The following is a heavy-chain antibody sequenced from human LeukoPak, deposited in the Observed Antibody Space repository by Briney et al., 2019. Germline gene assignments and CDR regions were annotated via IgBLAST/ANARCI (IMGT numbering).Heavy chain of an antibody. CDR2: LSGSGSSA. CDR3: AKGLTNLGDD. V-gene: IGHV3-23*01. D-gene: IGHD3-9*01. J-gene: IGHJ4*02. CDR1: GFTFSTYA. Sequence: GGSLRLSCAASGFTFSTYAMSWVRQAPGKGLEWVSGLSGSGSSAYYADSVKGRFTISRDNSKNTLYLQMNSLSPEDTAVYYCAKGLTNLGDDWGQGTLVTVSS.